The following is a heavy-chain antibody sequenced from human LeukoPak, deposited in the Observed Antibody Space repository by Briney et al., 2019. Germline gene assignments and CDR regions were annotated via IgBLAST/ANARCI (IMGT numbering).Heavy chain of an antibody. CDR3: ARDQYCSGGSCHDAFDI. V-gene: IGHV1-46*01. CDR2: INPSGGST. CDR1: GYTLTELS. J-gene: IGHJ3*02. Sequence: ASVKVSCKVSGYTLTELSMHWVRQAPGKGLEWMGIINPSGGSTSYAQKFQGRVTMTRDTSTSTVYMELSSLRSEDTAVYYCARDQYCSGGSCHDAFDIWGQGTMVTVSS. D-gene: IGHD2-15*01.